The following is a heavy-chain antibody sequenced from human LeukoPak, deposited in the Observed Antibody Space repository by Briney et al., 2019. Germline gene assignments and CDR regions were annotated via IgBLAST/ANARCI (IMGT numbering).Heavy chain of an antibody. Sequence: PSETLSLTCTVSGGSISSYYWSWVRQAPGKGLEWVANINQDGSEKYYVDSVKGRFTISRVNTKNSLYLQMKSLRGGDTAVYYCARDRTLAAILNWGQGTLVTASS. CDR3: ARDRTLAAILN. V-gene: IGHV3-7*05. D-gene: IGHD2-15*01. CDR2: INQDGSEK. J-gene: IGHJ4*02. CDR1: GGSISSYY.